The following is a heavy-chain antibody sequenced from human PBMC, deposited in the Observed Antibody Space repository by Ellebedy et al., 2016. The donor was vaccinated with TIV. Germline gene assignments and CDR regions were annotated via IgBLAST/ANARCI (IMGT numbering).Heavy chain of an antibody. CDR2: ISGSGAT. D-gene: IGHD1-1*01. CDR3: AKPSTGG. J-gene: IGHJ4*02. V-gene: IGHV3-23*01. Sequence: GESLKISCAASGFSFSISVMIWVRQAPGKGLEWVSSISGSGATYYADSVKGRFTISRDNSKNTVYLHMNILRVEDTAVYYCAKPSTGGWGQGTLVTVSS. CDR1: GFSFSISV.